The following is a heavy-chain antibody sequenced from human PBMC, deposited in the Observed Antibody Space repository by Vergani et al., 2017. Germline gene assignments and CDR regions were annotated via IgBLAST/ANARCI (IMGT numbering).Heavy chain of an antibody. CDR2: IWHDGGNK. V-gene: IGHV3-33*01. D-gene: IGHD1-1*01. J-gene: IGHJ4*02. CDR3: VRDRYEGTSPYNGRLLGH. Sequence: QVQLVESGGGVVQPGRSLRLSCVMSGFTVTNYAIFWVRQAPGKGLEWVSVIWHDGGNKHFADSVAGRFATYRDDSKKTVYLEMPNLSAEDTALYYCVRDRYEGTSPYNGRLLGHWGQGTRVAVSS. CDR1: GFTVTNYA.